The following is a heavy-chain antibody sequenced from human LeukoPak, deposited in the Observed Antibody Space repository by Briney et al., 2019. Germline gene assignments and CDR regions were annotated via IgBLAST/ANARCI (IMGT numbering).Heavy chain of an antibody. CDR1: GGSISSYY. Sequence: SETLSPTCTISGGSISSYYWSWIRQPPGKGLQLIGYIYCSGSTNYNPSLKSRVTISVDTSKNQFSLKLSSVTAADTAVYYCARDHYDFWSGYSNWFDPWGQGTLVTVSS. D-gene: IGHD3-3*01. CDR3: ARDHYDFWSGYSNWFDP. V-gene: IGHV4-59*01. J-gene: IGHJ5*02. CDR2: IYCSGST.